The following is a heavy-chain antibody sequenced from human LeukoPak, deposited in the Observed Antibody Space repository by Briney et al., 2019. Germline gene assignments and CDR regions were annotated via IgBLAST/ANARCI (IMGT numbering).Heavy chain of an antibody. J-gene: IGHJ5*02. CDR2: IAGEGSSTT. Sequence: PGGSLRLSCAASGFTFSNFAMSWVRQAPGKGLEWVSGIAGEGSSTTYYADSVKGRFTISRDNSNNMLYLQMNSLRAEDTAVYYCAKANAYSGGWTGENYFDPWGQGNLVTVSS. V-gene: IGHV3-23*01. CDR3: AKANAYSGGWTGENYFDP. D-gene: IGHD2-21*01. CDR1: GFTFSNFA.